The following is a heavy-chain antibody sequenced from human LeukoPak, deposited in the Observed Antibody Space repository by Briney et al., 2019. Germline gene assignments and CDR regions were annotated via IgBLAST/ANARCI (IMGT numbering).Heavy chain of an antibody. J-gene: IGHJ4*02. CDR2: ISSSGSTI. Sequence: HPGGSLRLSCAASGFTFSSYGMNWVRQAPGKGLEWVSYISSSGSTIYYADSVKGRFTISRDNAKNSLYLQMNSLRAEDTAVYYCARGDGDYYRGYYFDYWGQGTLVTVSS. CDR3: ARGDGDYYRGYYFDY. V-gene: IGHV3-48*04. D-gene: IGHD4-17*01. CDR1: GFTFSSYG.